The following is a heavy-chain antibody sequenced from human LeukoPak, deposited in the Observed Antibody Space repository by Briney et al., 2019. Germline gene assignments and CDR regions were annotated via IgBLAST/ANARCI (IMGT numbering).Heavy chain of an antibody. CDR2: IRSRANSYVT. Sequence: GGSLRLSCAASGFTFSGSAMHWVRQASGKGLEWVGRIRSRANSYVTAYAAAVTGRFTISRDDSSNTAYLQMNSLTTEDTAVYYCTRHSDTYCSRANCCVDNFYGLDVWGQGTRVTVSS. CDR3: TRHSDTYCSRANCCVDNFYGLDV. J-gene: IGHJ6*02. D-gene: IGHD2-2*01. CDR1: GFTFSGSA. V-gene: IGHV3-73*01.